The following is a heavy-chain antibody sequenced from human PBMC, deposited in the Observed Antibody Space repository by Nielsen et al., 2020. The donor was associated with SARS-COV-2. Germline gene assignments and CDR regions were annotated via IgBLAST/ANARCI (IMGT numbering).Heavy chain of an antibody. CDR2: ISAST. V-gene: IGHV3-23*01. CDR1: GFTISTYA. D-gene: IGHD3-22*01. J-gene: IGHJ4*02. CDR3: AREWEDYDSSGFDY. Sequence: GGSLRLSCVVSGFTISTYAMSWVRQAPGKGLELVSAISASTYYEDSVKGRFTISRDNSKNTLYLQMKSLRAEDTAVYYCAREWEDYDSSGFDYWGQGTLVTVSS.